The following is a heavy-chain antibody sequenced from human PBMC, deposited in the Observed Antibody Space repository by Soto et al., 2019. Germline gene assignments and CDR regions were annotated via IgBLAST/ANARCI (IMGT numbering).Heavy chain of an antibody. Sequence: PSETLSLTCTVSGGSISSGDYYWSWIRQPPGKGLEWIGYIYYSGSTYYNPSLKSRVTISVDTSKNQFSLKLSSVTAADTAVYYCARDRRPHYGSGRHDVFDIWGQGTMVTVS. CDR2: IYYSGST. CDR1: GGSISSGDYY. J-gene: IGHJ3*02. CDR3: ARDRRPHYGSGRHDVFDI. D-gene: IGHD3-10*01. V-gene: IGHV4-30-4*01.